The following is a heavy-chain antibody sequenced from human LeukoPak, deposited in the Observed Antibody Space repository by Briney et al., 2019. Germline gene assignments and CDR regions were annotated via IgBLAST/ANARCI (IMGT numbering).Heavy chain of an antibody. D-gene: IGHD3-22*01. CDR2: IYHSGST. CDR1: RGSILNNNYY. CDR3: ARGCYYDSSTLVSLWYYYDSSGLNWFDP. Sequence: SETLSLTCTVSRGSILNNNYYWGWIRQPPGKGLEWIGTIYHSGSTYYNPSLKSRVTISVDTSKNQFSLKLSSVTAADTAVYYCARGCYYDSSTLVSLWYYYDSSGLNWFDPWGQGTLVTVSS. J-gene: IGHJ5*02. V-gene: IGHV4-39*07.